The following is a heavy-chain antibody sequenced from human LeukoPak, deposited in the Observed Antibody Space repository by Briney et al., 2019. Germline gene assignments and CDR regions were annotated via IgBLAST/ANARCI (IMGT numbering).Heavy chain of an antibody. V-gene: IGHV3-23*01. CDR1: GFTFSSYA. Sequence: GGSLRLSCAASGFTFSSYAMSWVRQTPGKGLEWVSGLSGSGGSTYYADSVKGRFTISRDNSKNTLYLQMNSLRAEDTAVYYCAKDRAPWYYFDYWGQGTLVTVSS. D-gene: IGHD2-15*01. CDR3: AKDRAPWYYFDY. J-gene: IGHJ4*02. CDR2: LSGSGGST.